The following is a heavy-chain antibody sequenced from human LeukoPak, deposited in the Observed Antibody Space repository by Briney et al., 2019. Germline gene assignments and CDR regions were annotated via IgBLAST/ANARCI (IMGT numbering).Heavy chain of an antibody. CDR1: GFTFSSYA. CDR3: AKKRDVFDI. CDR2: LTDSGGTT. D-gene: IGHD5-24*01. Sequence: GGSLRLSCVASGFTFSSYAMGWVRQAPGKRPEWVSSLTDSGGTTYYVDSVKGRFTISRDNSKNTLYLHMNSLRAEDTAMYYCAKKRDVFDIGAQGPVVPVSS. V-gene: IGHV3-23*01. J-gene: IGHJ3*02.